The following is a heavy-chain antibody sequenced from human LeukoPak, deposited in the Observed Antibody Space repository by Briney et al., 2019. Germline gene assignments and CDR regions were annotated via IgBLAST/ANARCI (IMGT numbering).Heavy chain of an antibody. CDR1: GLTFSSYA. J-gene: IGHJ4*02. V-gene: IGHV3-23*01. CDR3: ALESVDGSY. CDR2: ISGSGGRT. D-gene: IGHD1-1*01. Sequence: GGSLRLSCAASGLTFSSYAMSWVRQAPGKGLEWVSVISGSGGRTYYADSVKGRFTISRDNSKNTLYLQMNSLRAEDTAVYYCALESVDGSYWGQGTLVTVSS.